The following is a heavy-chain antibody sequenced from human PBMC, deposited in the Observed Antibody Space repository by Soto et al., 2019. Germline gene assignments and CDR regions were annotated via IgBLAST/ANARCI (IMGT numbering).Heavy chain of an antibody. CDR1: GFTFRTYG. CDR3: ARGRVDGGELDL. J-gene: IGHJ4*01. D-gene: IGHD1-26*01. CDR2: IWYDASNK. V-gene: IGHV3-33*01. Sequence: VQLVESGGGVVQPGRSRRLSCSASGFTFRTYGMYWVRQAPGKGLEWVAVIWYDASNKYYADSVKGRFTISRDNSENTLYLQMNSLRAEDTAVYYCARGRVDGGELDLWGHGTLVTVSS.